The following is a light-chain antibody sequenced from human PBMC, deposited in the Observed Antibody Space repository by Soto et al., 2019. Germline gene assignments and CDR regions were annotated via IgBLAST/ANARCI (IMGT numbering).Light chain of an antibody. V-gene: IGKV3-20*01. CDR3: QQFGSSPGFT. J-gene: IGKJ3*01. Sequence: EIVLTQSPGTLSLSPGERATLSCRASQSINNRYLAWYQQKPGQAPRLLIYGASSRATGIPDMFIGSGSGTDFTLTISRLEPEDFAVYDCQQFGSSPGFTFGPGTKVDIK. CDR1: QSINNRY. CDR2: GAS.